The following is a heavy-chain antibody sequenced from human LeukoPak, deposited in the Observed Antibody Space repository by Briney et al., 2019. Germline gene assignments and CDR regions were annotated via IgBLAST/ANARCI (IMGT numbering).Heavy chain of an antibody. V-gene: IGHV3-23*01. CDR2: ISGSGGST. D-gene: IGHD1-26*01. CDR1: GFSFSSYA. J-gene: IGHJ3*02. Sequence: GGSLRLSCAASGFSFSSYAMSWVRQAPGKGLEWVSAISGSGGSTYYADSVKGRFTISRDNSKNTLYLQMNSLRAEDTAIYYCAREVGTPQAFDIWGQGTMVTVSS. CDR3: AREVGTPQAFDI.